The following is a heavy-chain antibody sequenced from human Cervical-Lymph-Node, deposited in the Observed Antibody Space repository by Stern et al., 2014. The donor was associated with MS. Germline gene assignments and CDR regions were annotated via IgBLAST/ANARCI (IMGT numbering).Heavy chain of an antibody. CDR2: INTANGNT. D-gene: IGHD6-13*01. CDR1: GYTFTKYA. CDR3: AKDHNSSWYVEGDWFDP. V-gene: IGHV1-3*04. J-gene: IGHJ5*02. Sequence: QVQLVQSGAEVKKPGASVKVSCKASGYTFTKYAIHWVRQAPGQRLEWMGRINTANGNTDYSQKFQGRLTITGDTSASTVYMELRSLRSEDTARYYCAKDHNSSWYVEGDWFDPWGQGTLVTVSS.